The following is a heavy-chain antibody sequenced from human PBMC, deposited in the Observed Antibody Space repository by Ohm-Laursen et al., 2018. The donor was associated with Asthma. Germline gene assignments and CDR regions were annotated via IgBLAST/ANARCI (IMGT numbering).Heavy chain of an antibody. D-gene: IGHD1-1*01. V-gene: IGHV1-46*01. CDR1: GYTFTSYY. Sequence: ASVKVSCKASGYTFTSYYMHWVRQAPGQGLEWMGIINPSGGSTSYAQKLQGRVTMTRDTSTSTVYMELSSLRSEDTAVYYCARGWGIGAGATYDAFDIWGQGTMVTVSS. J-gene: IGHJ3*02. CDR2: INPSGGST. CDR3: ARGWGIGAGATYDAFDI.